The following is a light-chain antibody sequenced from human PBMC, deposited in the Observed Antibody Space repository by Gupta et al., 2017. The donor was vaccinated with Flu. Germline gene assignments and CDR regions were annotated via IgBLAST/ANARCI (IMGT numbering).Light chain of an antibody. Sequence: SYELTQPISVSVALGQTARITCEGSKIENQNVHWYRQKPGQAPVLVTYRGGNRPSGIPERISGYYSATTATLTLGIAQAGDEDDYYWQVGNSRTGVFGAGTKVTVL. J-gene: IGLJ1*01. CDR1: KIENQN. CDR2: RGG. CDR3: QVGNSRTGV. V-gene: IGLV3-9*01.